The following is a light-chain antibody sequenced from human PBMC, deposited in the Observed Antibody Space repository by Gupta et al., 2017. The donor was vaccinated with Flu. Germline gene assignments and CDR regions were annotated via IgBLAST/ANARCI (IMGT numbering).Light chain of an antibody. V-gene: IGKV3-20*01. CDR1: QSGSSSY. CDR3: QQYGSART. CDR2: GAS. Sequence: PGTLSLSPGERATLSCRASQSGSSSYVAWYQQKPGQAPRLLSYGASSRATGIPDRCSGRGSGTDFTLTISRLEPEDVAVYYCQQYGSARTFGQGTKLEIK. J-gene: IGKJ2*01.